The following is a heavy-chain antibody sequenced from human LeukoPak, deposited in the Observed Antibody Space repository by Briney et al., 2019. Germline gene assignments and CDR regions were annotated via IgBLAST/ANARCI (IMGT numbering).Heavy chain of an antibody. D-gene: IGHD2-2*01. CDR2: INPNSGGT. J-gene: IGHJ4*02. CDR1: GYTFTGYY. CDR3: ARDRGVPAASFDY. Sequence: ASVKVSCKASGYTFTGYYMHWVRQAPGQGLEWMGWINPNSGGTNYAQKFQGRVTMTRDTSISTAYMELSRLRSDDTAAYYCARDRGVPAASFDYWGQGTLVTISS. V-gene: IGHV1-2*02.